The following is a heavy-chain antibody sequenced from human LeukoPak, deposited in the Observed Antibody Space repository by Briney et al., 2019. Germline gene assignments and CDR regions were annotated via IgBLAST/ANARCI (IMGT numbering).Heavy chain of an antibody. D-gene: IGHD3-10*01. CDR1: GYTFSGYY. Sequence: SVKVSCKASGYTFSGYYIHWVRQAPGQGLEWMGGIIPIFGTANYAQKFQGRVTITADESTSTAYMELSSLRSEDTAVYYCARDPRDLLWFGELSLGYWGQGTLVTVSS. V-gene: IGHV1-69*13. J-gene: IGHJ4*02. CDR3: ARDPRDLLWFGELSLGY. CDR2: IIPIFGTA.